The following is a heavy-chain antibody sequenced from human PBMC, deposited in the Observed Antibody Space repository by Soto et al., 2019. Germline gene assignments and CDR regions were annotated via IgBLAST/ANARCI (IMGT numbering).Heavy chain of an antibody. J-gene: IGHJ4*02. CDR1: GFTFSSYG. D-gene: IGHD2-15*01. CDR2: MSYDGSNK. CDR3: AKDSGYCSGGSCYSPEGY. V-gene: IGHV3-30*18. Sequence: QVQLVESGGGVVQPGRSLRLSCAASGFTFSSYGMHWVRQAPGKGLEGVAVMSYDGSNKYYEDSVKGRFTISRDNSKNTLYLQMNSLRAEDTAVYYCAKDSGYCSGGSCYSPEGYWGQGTLVTVSS.